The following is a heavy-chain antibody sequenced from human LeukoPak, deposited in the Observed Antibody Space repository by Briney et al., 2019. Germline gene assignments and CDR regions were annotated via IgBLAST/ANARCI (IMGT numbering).Heavy chain of an antibody. D-gene: IGHD2-8*02. V-gene: IGHV3-48*01. J-gene: IGHJ4*02. CDR3: ASYLYWWSDLGF. CDR2: ISSSSSAI. Sequence: GGSLRLSCAASGFTFSSYSMNWVRQAPGKGLEWVSYISSSSSAIYYADSVKGRFTISRDNAKNSLYLQMNSLRAEDTAVYFCASYLYWWSDLGFWGQGTLVTVSS. CDR1: GFTFSSYS.